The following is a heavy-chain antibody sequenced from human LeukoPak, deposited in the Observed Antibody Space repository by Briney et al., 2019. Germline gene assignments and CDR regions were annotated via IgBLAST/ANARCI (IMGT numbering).Heavy chain of an antibody. CDR3: ASWTWIQLY. D-gene: IGHD5-18*01. CDR2: IDHSGST. Sequence: KPSETLSLTCAVYGGSFSGYYWSWIRQPPGKGLEWIGEIDHSGSTNYNPSLKSRVTISVDTSKNQFSLKLSSVTAADTAVYYCASWTWIQLYWGQGTLVTVSS. V-gene: IGHV4-34*01. J-gene: IGHJ4*02. CDR1: GGSFSGYY.